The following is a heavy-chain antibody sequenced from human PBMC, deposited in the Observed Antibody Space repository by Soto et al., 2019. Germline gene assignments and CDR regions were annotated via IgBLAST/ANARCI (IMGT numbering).Heavy chain of an antibody. V-gene: IGHV3-23*01. CDR1: GFTFSNYA. Sequence: EVQLLESGGGLVQPGGSLRLSCAASGFTFSNYAMTWVRQAPGKGLEWISSISDGGDGPYYADSVKGRFTISRDSSKNTLSLQMNSLRADDTAVYYCAKGRIGRAPGLDYWGQGTLVTVSS. CDR2: ISDGGDGP. CDR3: AKGRIGRAPGLDY. D-gene: IGHD2-21*01. J-gene: IGHJ4*02.